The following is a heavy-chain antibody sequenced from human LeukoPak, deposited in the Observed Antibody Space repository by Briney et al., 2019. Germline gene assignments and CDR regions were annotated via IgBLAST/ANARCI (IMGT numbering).Heavy chain of an antibody. D-gene: IGHD3-22*01. CDR1: GGSISSYY. V-gene: IGHV4-59*12. Sequence: SETLSLTCTVSGGSISSYYWSWIRQPPGKGLEWIGYIYYSGSTYYNPSLKSRVTISVDTSKNQFSLKLSSVTAADTAVYYCARPGGYYDSSGYLGFDYWGQGTLVTVSS. CDR2: IYYSGST. CDR3: ARPGGYYDSSGYLGFDY. J-gene: IGHJ4*02.